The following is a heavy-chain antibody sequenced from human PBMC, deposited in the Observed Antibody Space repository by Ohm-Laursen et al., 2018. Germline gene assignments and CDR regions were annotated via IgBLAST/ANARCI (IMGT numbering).Heavy chain of an antibody. D-gene: IGHD5-24*01. V-gene: IGHV3-11*01. CDR1: GITFSDSY. CDR2: ISISGSDI. CDR3: AREPGWLQFAFDI. J-gene: IGHJ3*02. Sequence: GSLRLSCAASGITFSDSYMSWIRQAPGKGLEWVSYISISGSDIYYADSVKGRCTISRDNAKNSLYLQMHSLRAEDTAVYYCAREPGWLQFAFDIWGQGTMVTVSS.